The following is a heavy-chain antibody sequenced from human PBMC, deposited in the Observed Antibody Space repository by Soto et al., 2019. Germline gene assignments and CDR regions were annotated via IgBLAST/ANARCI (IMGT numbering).Heavy chain of an antibody. CDR2: ISGSGGST. V-gene: IGHV3-23*01. J-gene: IGHJ4*02. Sequence: EVQLLESGGGLVQPGGSLRLSCAASGFTFSSYAMSWVRQAPGKGLEWVSAISGSGGSTYYADSVKGRFTISRDNSKNTMYLQMNSLRAEDTAVYYCAKDFSRYSSGDYWGQGTLVTVSS. CDR3: AKDFSRYSSGDY. CDR1: GFTFSSYA. D-gene: IGHD6-19*01.